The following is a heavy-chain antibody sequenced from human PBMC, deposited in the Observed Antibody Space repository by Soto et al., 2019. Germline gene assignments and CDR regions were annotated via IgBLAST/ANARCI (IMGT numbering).Heavy chain of an antibody. CDR2: INHSGST. Sequence: TSETLSLTCTVSGGSISSSSDYWSWIRQPPGKGLEWIGEINHSGSTNYNPSLKSRVTISVDTSKNQFSLKLSSVTAADTAVYYCASDDSSGYYHLWGQGTLVTVSS. J-gene: IGHJ4*02. V-gene: IGHV4-39*07. CDR3: ASDDSSGYYHL. D-gene: IGHD3-22*01. CDR1: GGSISSSSDY.